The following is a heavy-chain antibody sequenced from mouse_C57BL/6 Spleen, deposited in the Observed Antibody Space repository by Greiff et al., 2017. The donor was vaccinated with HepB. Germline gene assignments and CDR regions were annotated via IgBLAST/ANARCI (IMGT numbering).Heavy chain of an antibody. Sequence: QVQLQQPGAELVRPGTSVKLSCKASGYTFTSYWMHWVKQRPGQGLEWIGVIDPSDSYTNYNQKFKGKATLTVDTSSSTAYMQLSSLTSEDSAVYYCAGSTMVTTRAMDYWGQGTSVTVSS. V-gene: IGHV1-59*01. D-gene: IGHD2-2*01. CDR2: IDPSDSYT. CDR3: AGSTMVTTRAMDY. J-gene: IGHJ4*01. CDR1: GYTFTSYW.